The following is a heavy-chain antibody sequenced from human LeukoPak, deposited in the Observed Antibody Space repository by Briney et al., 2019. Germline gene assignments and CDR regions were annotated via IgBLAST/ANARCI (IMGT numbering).Heavy chain of an antibody. D-gene: IGHD2-2*01. V-gene: IGHV1-18*01. CDR3: ARSVAKYCSSTSCYPIYFDY. CDR2: ISAYNGNI. Sequence: GASVKVSCKASGYTFTSYGIGWVRRAPGQGLEWMGWISAYNGNINYAQKFQGRVTMTTDTSTSTAYMELRSLRSDDTAVYYCARSVAKYCSSTSCYPIYFDYWGQGTLVTVSS. CDR1: GYTFTSYG. J-gene: IGHJ4*02.